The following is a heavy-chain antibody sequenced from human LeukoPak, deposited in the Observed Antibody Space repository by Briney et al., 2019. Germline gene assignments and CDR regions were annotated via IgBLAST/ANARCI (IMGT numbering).Heavy chain of an antibody. CDR2: ISSSSSYI. J-gene: IGHJ4*02. D-gene: IGHD2-15*01. CDR3: ARAECSGGSCYPSYFDY. Sequence: GGSLRLSCAASGFTFSSYSMNWVRQAPGKGLEWVSSISSSSSYIYYADSVKGRFTISRDNAKNSLYLQMNSLRAEDTAVYYCARAECSGGSCYPSYFDYWGQGTLVTVSS. V-gene: IGHV3-21*01. CDR1: GFTFSSYS.